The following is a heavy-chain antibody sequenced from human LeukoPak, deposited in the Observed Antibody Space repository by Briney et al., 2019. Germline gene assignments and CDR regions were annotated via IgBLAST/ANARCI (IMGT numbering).Heavy chain of an antibody. V-gene: IGHV1-2*02. CDR3: ASWRSHYYYYGMDV. CDR1: GYTFTGYY. J-gene: IGHJ6*02. Sequence: VASVKVSCKASGYTFTGYYMHWVRQAPGQGLEWMGWINPNSGGTNYAQKFQGRVTMTRDTSISTAYMELSRLRSDDTAVYYCASWRSHYYYYGMDVWGQGTTVTVSS. CDR2: INPNSGGT.